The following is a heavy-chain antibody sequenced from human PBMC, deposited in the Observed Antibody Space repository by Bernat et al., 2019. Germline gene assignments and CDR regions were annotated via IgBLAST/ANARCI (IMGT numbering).Heavy chain of an antibody. D-gene: IGHD1-20*01. V-gene: IGHV3-23*04. Sequence: VQLVESGGGVVQPGRSLRLSCAASGFTFSSYGMHWVRQAPGKGLEWVSAISGSGGSTYYADSVKGRFTISRDNSKNTLYLQMNSLRAEDTAVYYCAKVPRSITGMVFYFDYWGQGTLVTVSS. CDR2: ISGSGGST. CDR3: AKVPRSITGMVFYFDY. CDR1: GFTFSSYG. J-gene: IGHJ4*02.